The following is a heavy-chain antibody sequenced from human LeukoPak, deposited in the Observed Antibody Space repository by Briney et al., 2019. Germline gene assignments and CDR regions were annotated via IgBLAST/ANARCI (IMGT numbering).Heavy chain of an antibody. D-gene: IGHD6-13*01. J-gene: IGHJ5*02. CDR3: ARSSSSGWFDP. CDR1: GGSISSYY. Sequence: SGTLSLTCTVSGGSISSYYWSWIRQPPGKGLEWIGYIYYSGSTNYNPSLKSRVTISVDTSKNQFSLKLSPVTAADTAVYYCARSSSSGWFDPWGQGALVTVSS. CDR2: IYYSGST. V-gene: IGHV4-59*01.